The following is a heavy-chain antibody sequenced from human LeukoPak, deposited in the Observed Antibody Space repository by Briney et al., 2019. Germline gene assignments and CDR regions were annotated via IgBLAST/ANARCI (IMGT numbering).Heavy chain of an antibody. V-gene: IGHV3-9*01. D-gene: IGHD7-27*01. J-gene: IGHJ4*02. CDR3: AKDLTGPRDYYFDY. CDR1: GFTFDDYA. CDR2: ISWNSGSI. Sequence: GGSLRLSCAASGFTFDDYAMHRVRQAPGKVLEWVSGISWNSGSIGYADSVKGRFTISRDNAKNSLYLQMNSLRAEDTALYYCAKDLTGPRDYYFDYWGQGTLVTVSS.